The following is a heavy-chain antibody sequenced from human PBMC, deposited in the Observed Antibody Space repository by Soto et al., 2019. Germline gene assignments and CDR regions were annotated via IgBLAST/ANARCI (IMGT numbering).Heavy chain of an antibody. CDR1: GYTFTSYG. CDR2: ISAYNGNT. D-gene: IGHD2-2*01. J-gene: IGHJ6*02. CDR3: ARVGCSSTSCPNYYYGMDV. Sequence: ASVKVSCKASGYTFTSYGISWVRQAPGQGLEWMGWISAYNGNTNYAQKLQGRVTMTTDTSTSTAYMELRSLRSDDTAVYYCARVGCSSTSCPNYYYGMDVCGQGTTVTV. V-gene: IGHV1-18*04.